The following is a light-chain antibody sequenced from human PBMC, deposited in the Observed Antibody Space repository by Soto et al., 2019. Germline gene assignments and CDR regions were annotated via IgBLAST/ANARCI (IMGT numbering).Light chain of an antibody. Sequence: EIMMKQSPATLSVSPGERATLSCWASQNVRSNLAWYQQKPGQAPRLLIYGASTRAADIPTRFSSSRSGTEFTLTISSLRSNDSAVYYCQQYNNRPPLFTFGPGTKVEIK. CDR3: QQYNNRPPLFT. CDR1: QNVRSN. V-gene: IGKV3-15*01. J-gene: IGKJ3*01. CDR2: GAS.